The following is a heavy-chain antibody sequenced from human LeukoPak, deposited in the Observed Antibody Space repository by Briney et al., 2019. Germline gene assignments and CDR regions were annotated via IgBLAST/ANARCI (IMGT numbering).Heavy chain of an antibody. CDR3: ARQETEMATAYFDY. J-gene: IGHJ4*02. CDR2: IYTSGST. V-gene: IGHV4-4*08. Sequence: SETLSLTCTVSGGSISSYYWSWIRQPPGKGLEWIGYIYTSGSTYYNPSLKSRVTISVDTSKNQFSLKLSSVTAADTAVYYCARQETEMATAYFDYWGQGTLVTVSS. D-gene: IGHD5-24*01. CDR1: GGSISSYY.